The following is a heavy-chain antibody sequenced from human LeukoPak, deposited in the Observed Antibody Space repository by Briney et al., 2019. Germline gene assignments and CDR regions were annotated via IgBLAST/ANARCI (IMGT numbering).Heavy chain of an antibody. CDR1: GYTFTSYG. J-gene: IGHJ4*02. CDR3: ARYGKSRGGNPGKYYFDY. CDR2: ISAYNGNT. Sequence: GASVKVSCKASGYTFTSYGISWVRQAPGQGLEWMGWISAYNGNTNYAQKLQGRVTMTTDTSTSTAYMELRSLRSDDTAVYYCARYGKSRGGNPGKYYFDYWGQGTLVTVSS. V-gene: IGHV1-18*01. D-gene: IGHD4-23*01.